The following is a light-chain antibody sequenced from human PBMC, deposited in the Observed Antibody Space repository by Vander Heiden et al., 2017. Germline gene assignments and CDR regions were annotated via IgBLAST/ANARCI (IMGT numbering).Light chain of an antibody. CDR1: SSDVGGYNY. V-gene: IGLV2-8*01. CDR3: SSFAGFNNYD. Sequence: QSALTQPPSASGSPGQSVTISCTGTSSDVGGYNYVSWYQQHPGKAPKVVIYEVSQRPSGVPDRFSGSKSANTASLTVSGLQAEDEADYYCSSFAGFNNYDFGTGTKVTVL. J-gene: IGLJ1*01. CDR2: EVS.